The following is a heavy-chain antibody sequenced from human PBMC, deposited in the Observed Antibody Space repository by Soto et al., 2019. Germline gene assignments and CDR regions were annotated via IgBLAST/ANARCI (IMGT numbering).Heavy chain of an antibody. V-gene: IGHV4-34*01. Sequence: PSETLSLTCGVYGGPFSGYYWGWIRPPPGKGLEWIGEINHSGSTNYNPSLKSRVTISVDTSKNQFSLKLSSVTAADTAVYYCARGRRDTAMAILYYYYGMDVWGQGTKVT. D-gene: IGHD5-18*01. CDR3: ARGRRDTAMAILYYYYGMDV. J-gene: IGHJ6*02. CDR1: GGPFSGYY. CDR2: INHSGST.